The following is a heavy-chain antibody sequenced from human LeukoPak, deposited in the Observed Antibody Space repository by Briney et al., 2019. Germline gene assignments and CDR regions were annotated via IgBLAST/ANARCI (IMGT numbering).Heavy chain of an antibody. CDR2: IYHSGST. V-gene: IGHV4-4*02. CDR1: GGSISSSNW. D-gene: IGHD2-15*01. Sequence: SETLSLTCAVSGGSISSSNWWSWVRQPPGKGLEWIGEIYHSGSTNYNPSLKSRVTISVDKSKNQFSLKLSSVTAADTAVYYCARVWGNCSGGSCSGFFVDVWGKGTTVTISS. CDR3: ARVWGNCSGGSCSGFFVDV. J-gene: IGHJ6*04.